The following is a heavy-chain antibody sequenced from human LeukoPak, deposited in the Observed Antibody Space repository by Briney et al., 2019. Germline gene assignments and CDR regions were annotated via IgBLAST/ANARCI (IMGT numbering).Heavy chain of an antibody. J-gene: IGHJ4*02. Sequence: SETLSLTCTVSGGSISNNYWSWFRQPPGKGLEWIGYIYYSGTTNYNPSLKSRVTISVDTSKNQFSLKLSSVTAADTAVYYCARDSTPYGHSGYWGQGTLVTVSP. D-gene: IGHD4-17*01. CDR2: IYYSGTT. CDR3: ARDSTPYGHSGY. CDR1: GGSISNNY. V-gene: IGHV4-59*01.